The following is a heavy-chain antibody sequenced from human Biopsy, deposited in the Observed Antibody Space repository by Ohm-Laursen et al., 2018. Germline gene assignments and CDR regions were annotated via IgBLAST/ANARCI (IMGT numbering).Heavy chain of an antibody. CDR2: IYYSGST. D-gene: IGHD2/OR15-2a*01. Sequence: SDTLSLTCTVSGGSISSDYWSWTRQTPGTGLEWIGYIYYSGSTNYNPSLKSRVTISVDTSKNQFSLRLNSVTAADTAVYYCARATNSTGWPYYYFYGMDVWGQGTTVTVSS. CDR1: GGSISSDY. V-gene: IGHV4-59*07. J-gene: IGHJ6*02. CDR3: ARATNSTGWPYYYFYGMDV.